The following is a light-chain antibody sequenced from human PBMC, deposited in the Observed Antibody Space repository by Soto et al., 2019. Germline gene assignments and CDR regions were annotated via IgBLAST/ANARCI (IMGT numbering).Light chain of an antibody. CDR1: DGPVTSGHY. J-gene: IGLJ2*01. Sequence: QAVVTQEPSLTVSPGGTVTLTCGSSDGPVTSGHYPYWYQQRPGQVPRTLIYNTLNRQSWAPARFSGSLVGVKAALTLSGAQPEDEADYYCLLTDSGGRVFGGGTKLTVL. V-gene: IGLV7-46*01. CDR3: LLTDSGGRV. CDR2: NTL.